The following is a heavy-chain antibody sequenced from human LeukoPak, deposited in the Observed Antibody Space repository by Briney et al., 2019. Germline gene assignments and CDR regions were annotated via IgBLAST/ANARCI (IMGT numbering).Heavy chain of an antibody. J-gene: IGHJ4*02. CDR1: GFTFDDYG. V-gene: IGHV3-21*01. CDR3: ARDPPLGYCSSSSCPHLDY. Sequence: GGSLRLSCAASGFTFDDYGMNWVRQAPGKGLEWVSSISSSSSFIYYADSVKGRFTISRDNAKNSLYLQMNSLRAEDTAVYYCARDPPLGYCSSSSCPHLDYWGQGTLVTVSS. D-gene: IGHD2-2*01. CDR2: ISSSSSFI.